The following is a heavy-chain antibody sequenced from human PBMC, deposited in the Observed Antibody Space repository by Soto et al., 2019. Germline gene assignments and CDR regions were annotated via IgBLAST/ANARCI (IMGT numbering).Heavy chain of an antibody. V-gene: IGHV2-5*01. CDR1: GFSLSTSGVG. CDR3: AHRLSTVTTNLPFDS. J-gene: IGHJ4*02. CDR2: IYWNDDK. Sequence: QITLKESGPSLVKPTQTLTLTCTFSGFSLSTSGVGVGWIRQPPGKALEWLALIYWNDDKRYSPSLKSRLAITKDPSKNQVVLTMTTMDPMDTATYYCAHRLSTVTTNLPFDSWGQGTPVTVSS. D-gene: IGHD4-17*01.